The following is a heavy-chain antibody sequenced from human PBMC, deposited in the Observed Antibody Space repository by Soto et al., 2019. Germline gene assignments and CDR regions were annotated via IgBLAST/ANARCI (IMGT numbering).Heavy chain of an antibody. CDR3: AHRPTAAAGLYFDY. V-gene: IGHV2-5*02. D-gene: IGHD6-13*01. CDR2: IYWDDDK. CDR1: GFSLDTTGVG. Sequence: SGPTLVNPTQTLTLTCTFSGFSLDTTGVGVGWIRQPPGKALEWLALIYWDDDKRYSPSLKSRLTITKDTSKNQVVLTMTNMDPVDTATYYCAHRPTAAAGLYFDYWGQGTLVTVSS. J-gene: IGHJ4*02.